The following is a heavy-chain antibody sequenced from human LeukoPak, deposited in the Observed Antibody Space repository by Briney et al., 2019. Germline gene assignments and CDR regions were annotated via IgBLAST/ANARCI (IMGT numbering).Heavy chain of an antibody. J-gene: IGHJ3*02. V-gene: IGHV4-59*01. Sequence: SETLSLTCTVAGGSISSYYWSWIRQPPGKGLEWIGYIYYSGSTNYNPSLKSRVTISVDTSKNQFSLKLSSVTAADTAVYYCAREGEAGIDAFDIWGQGTMVTVSS. CDR1: GGSISSYY. CDR2: IYYSGST. D-gene: IGHD6-19*01. CDR3: AREGEAGIDAFDI.